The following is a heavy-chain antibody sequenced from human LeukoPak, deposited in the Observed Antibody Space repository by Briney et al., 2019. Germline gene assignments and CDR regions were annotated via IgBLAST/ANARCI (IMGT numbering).Heavy chain of an antibody. Sequence: GASVNVSCTTSGYTFTTYVIHWVRQAPGQGLESLGWINTANGDTEYSQRFQGRVTFARDTSASTVYMELNSLKSEDTAMFYCARDRCSGGICYSSLVYWGQGTLVTVSS. CDR1: GYTFTTYV. V-gene: IGHV1-3*04. CDR3: ARDRCSGGICYSSLVY. J-gene: IGHJ4*02. CDR2: INTANGDT. D-gene: IGHD2-15*01.